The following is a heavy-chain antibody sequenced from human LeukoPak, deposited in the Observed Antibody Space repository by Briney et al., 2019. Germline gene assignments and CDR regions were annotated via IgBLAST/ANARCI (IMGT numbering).Heavy chain of an antibody. CDR1: GYTFTSYG. Sequence: SVKVSCKASGYTFTSYGISWVRQAPGQGLEWMGGIIPIFGTANYAQKFQGRVTITADESTSTAYMELSSLRSEDTAVYYCASHMSVTYNFDYWGQGTLVTVSS. CDR2: IIPIFGTA. J-gene: IGHJ4*02. D-gene: IGHD4-17*01. CDR3: ASHMSVTYNFDY. V-gene: IGHV1-69*13.